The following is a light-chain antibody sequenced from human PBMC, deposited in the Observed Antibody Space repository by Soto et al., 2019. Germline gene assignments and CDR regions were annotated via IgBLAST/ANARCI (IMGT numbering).Light chain of an antibody. V-gene: IGKV1-5*01. CDR2: DAS. CDR3: QQYKSYST. Sequence: DIQMTQSPSTLSASVGDRVTITCRASQSINSWLAWYQQRPGKAPKLLIYDASSLESEVPSRFSGSGSGTEFTLTISSLQPDDFATYYCQQYKSYSTFGQGTKVDIK. J-gene: IGKJ1*01. CDR1: QSINSW.